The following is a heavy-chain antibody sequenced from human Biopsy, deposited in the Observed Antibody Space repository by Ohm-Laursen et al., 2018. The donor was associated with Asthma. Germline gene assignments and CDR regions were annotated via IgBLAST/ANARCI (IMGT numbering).Heavy chain of an antibody. D-gene: IGHD4-17*01. CDR1: GYSLTDLS. CDR2: HDHEEGGT. CDR3: ASDFPKDYVRYNFQF. J-gene: IGHJ4*02. V-gene: IGHV1-24*01. Sequence: GASVKVSCKISGYSLTDLSMRWARQAPGQGLEWMGGHDHEEGGTVNARRFQGRVTMTEDTSTDTAYMELSSLSSDDTAVYYCASDFPKDYVRYNFQFWGQGTLVTVSS.